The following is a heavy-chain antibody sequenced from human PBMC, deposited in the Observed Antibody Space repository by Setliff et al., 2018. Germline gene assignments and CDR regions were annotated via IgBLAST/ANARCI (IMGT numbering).Heavy chain of an antibody. V-gene: IGHV3-23*01. CDR3: ALFGDRDTFPI. CDR1: GFTFSSYW. D-gene: IGHD3-16*01. Sequence: GGSLRLSCAASGFTFSSYWMSWVRQAPGKGLEWVSVISGSGGSTYYADSVKGRFTISRDNSKNTLYLQMNSLRAEDTAVYYCALFGDRDTFPIWGQGAMVTVSS. J-gene: IGHJ3*02. CDR2: ISGSGGST.